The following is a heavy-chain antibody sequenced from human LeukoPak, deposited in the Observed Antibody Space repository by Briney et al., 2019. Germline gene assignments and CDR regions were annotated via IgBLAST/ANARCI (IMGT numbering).Heavy chain of an antibody. V-gene: IGHV3-53*01. CDR1: GFSVTTDH. CDR2: IYSDGST. D-gene: IGHD6-25*01. CDR3: AKVAAFSPLRGAFDY. Sequence: TGGSLRLSCAASGFSVTTDHMSWVRQAPGKGLEWVSIIYSDGSTYYADTVKGRFTISRDICKNTVDLQVNSLRDEDTAVYYCAKVAAFSPLRGAFDYWGQGTLVTVSS. J-gene: IGHJ4*02.